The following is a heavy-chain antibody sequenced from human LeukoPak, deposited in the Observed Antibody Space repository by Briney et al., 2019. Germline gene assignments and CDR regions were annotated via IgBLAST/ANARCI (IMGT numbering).Heavy chain of an antibody. V-gene: IGHV3-33*01. J-gene: IGHJ6*02. CDR1: GFTFSSHG. Sequence: GRSLRLSCVGSGFTFSSHGMHWVRQAPGKGLEWVAVIWYDGSHTCYAESVKGRFTISRDDSKNTLYLQMNSLRAEDTGIYYCARDPQHSMDVWGQGTTVTVSS. CDR3: ARDPQHSMDV. D-gene: IGHD5-18*01. CDR2: IWYDGSHT.